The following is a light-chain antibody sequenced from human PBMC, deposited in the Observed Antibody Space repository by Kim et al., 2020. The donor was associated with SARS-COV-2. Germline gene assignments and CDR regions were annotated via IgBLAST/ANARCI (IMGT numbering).Light chain of an antibody. Sequence: GQRVTLSVSGGSSTNGSKSLNCYQPSRGTAPNLLIYRDSQRPSGVPDRFSGSKSGTSASLAIRGLQSEDEGDYYCAAWDDSLNGPAFGGGTQLTVL. CDR2: RDS. V-gene: IGLV1-44*01. CDR1: SSTNGSKS. CDR3: AAWDDSLNGPA. J-gene: IGLJ2*01.